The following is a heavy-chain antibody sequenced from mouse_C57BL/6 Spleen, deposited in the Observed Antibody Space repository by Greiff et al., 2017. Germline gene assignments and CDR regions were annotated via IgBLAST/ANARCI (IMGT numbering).Heavy chain of an antibody. D-gene: IGHD1-1*01. CDR1: GYTFTDYE. Sequence: QVQLKQSGAELVRPGASVTLSCKASGYTFTDYEMHWVKQTPVHGLEWIGAIDPETGGTAYNQKFKGKAILTADKSSSTAYMELRSLTSEDSAVYYCTSCYYYGSSYGYFDVRGTGTTVTVSS. CDR3: TSCYYYGSSYGYFDV. CDR2: IDPETGGT. V-gene: IGHV1-15*01. J-gene: IGHJ1*03.